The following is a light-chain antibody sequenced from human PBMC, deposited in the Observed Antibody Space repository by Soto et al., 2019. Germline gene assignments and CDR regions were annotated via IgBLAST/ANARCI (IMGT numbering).Light chain of an antibody. Sequence: EIVLTQSPGTLSLTPGERATLSCRASQSISGYLAWYQQRPGQAPRLLIYDASNRATGIPVRFSGSGSGTDYTLTITNLESEDFAVYYCQQRSNWPWTFGQGTKVDIK. CDR1: QSISGY. J-gene: IGKJ1*01. CDR3: QQRSNWPWT. CDR2: DAS. V-gene: IGKV3-11*01.